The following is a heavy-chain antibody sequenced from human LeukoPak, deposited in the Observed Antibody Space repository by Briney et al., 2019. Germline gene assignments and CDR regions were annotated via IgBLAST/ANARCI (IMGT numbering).Heavy chain of an antibody. CDR3: ARDYYDSSGYYYDY. CDR2: ISATGDRT. Sequence: PGASLRLSCAASGFTFSGYTMSWVRQAPEKGLEWVSAISATGDRTYYAESVKGRFTISRDSSKNTLYLQMNSLRAEDTALYYCARDYYDSSGYYYDYWGQGTLVTVSS. CDR1: GFTFSGYT. V-gene: IGHV3-23*01. D-gene: IGHD3-22*01. J-gene: IGHJ4*02.